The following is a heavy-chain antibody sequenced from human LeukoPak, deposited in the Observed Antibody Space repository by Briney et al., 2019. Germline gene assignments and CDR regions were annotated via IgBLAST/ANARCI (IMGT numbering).Heavy chain of an antibody. V-gene: IGHV3-21*01. Sequence: SGGSLRLSCAASGFTFSGYGMNWVRQAPGEGLEWVASISSSSGYMYYADSVEGRFTISRDNAKNSLYLQMNNLRDEDTAVYYCVRKGGPYTFDHWGQGTLVTVSS. CDR3: VRKGGPYTFDH. CDR1: GFTFSGYG. D-gene: IGHD3-16*01. J-gene: IGHJ4*02. CDR2: ISSSSGYM.